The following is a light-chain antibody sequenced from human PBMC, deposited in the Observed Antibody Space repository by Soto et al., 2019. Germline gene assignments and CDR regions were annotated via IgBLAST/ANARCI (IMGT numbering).Light chain of an antibody. CDR1: NIGSKS. CDR3: QVWDSSSVVV. V-gene: IGLV3-21*02. Sequence: SYELTQPPSVSVAPGQTARIPCGANNIGSKSVHWYQQKPGQAPVLVVYDDSDRPTGIPERFSGSNSGNTATLTISRVEAGDEADYYCQVWDSSSVVVFGGGTQLTVL. CDR2: DDS. J-gene: IGLJ2*01.